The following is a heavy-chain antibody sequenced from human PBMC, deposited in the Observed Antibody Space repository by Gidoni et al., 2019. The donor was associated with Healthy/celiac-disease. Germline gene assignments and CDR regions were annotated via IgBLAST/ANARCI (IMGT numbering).Heavy chain of an antibody. D-gene: IGHD2-8*01. CDR1: GFTFSSYA. Sequence: EVQLLESGGGLVQPGGSLRLSCAASGFTFSSYAMSWVRQAPGKGLEWVSAISGSGGSTYYADSVKGRFTISRDNSKNTLYLQMNSLRAEDTAVYYCAKDQYCTNGVCYLVYFDYWGQGTLVTVSS. CDR2: ISGSGGST. V-gene: IGHV3-23*01. CDR3: AKDQYCTNGVCYLVYFDY. J-gene: IGHJ4*02.